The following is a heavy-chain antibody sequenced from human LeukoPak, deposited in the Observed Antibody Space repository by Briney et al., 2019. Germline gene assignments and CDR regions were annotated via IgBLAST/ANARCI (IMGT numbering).Heavy chain of an antibody. V-gene: IGHV3-30*18. Sequence: GGSLRLSCAASGFTFSNYGMHWVRQAPGKGLEWVAVISYDGSNKYYADSVKGRFTISRDNSKNTLYLQMNSLRAEDTAVYYCTKAGCCSGPSFDYWGQGALVTVSS. CDR2: ISYDGSNK. CDR3: TKAGCCSGPSFDY. D-gene: IGHD6-19*01. J-gene: IGHJ4*02. CDR1: GFTFSNYG.